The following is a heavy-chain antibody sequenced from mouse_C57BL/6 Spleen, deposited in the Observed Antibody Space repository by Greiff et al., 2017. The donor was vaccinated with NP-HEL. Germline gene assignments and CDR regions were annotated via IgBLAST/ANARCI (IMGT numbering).Heavy chain of an antibody. CDR1: GFSFNTYA. V-gene: IGHV10-1*01. D-gene: IGHD1-1*01. Sequence: GGGLVQPKGSLKLSCAASGFSFNTYAMNWVRQAPGKGLEWVARIRSKSNNYATYYADSVKDRFTISRDDSESMLYLQMNNLKTEDTAMYYCVTTVVANFDVWGTGTTVTVSS. J-gene: IGHJ1*03. CDR3: VTTVVANFDV. CDR2: IRSKSNNYAT.